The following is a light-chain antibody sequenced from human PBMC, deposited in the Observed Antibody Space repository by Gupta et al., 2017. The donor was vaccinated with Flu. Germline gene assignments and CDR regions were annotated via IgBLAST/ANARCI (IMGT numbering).Light chain of an antibody. Sequence: QSVLPQPPSASGTPGQGVTISCSGSSSNIGSNYVYWYQQLPGPAPKLLIYRNNQRPSGVPDRFSGSKSSTSASLAISGLRSEDEADYYCAAWDDSLSGGVFGGGTKLTVL. CDR3: AAWDDSLSGGV. V-gene: IGLV1-47*01. CDR1: SSNIGSNY. CDR2: RNN. J-gene: IGLJ2*01.